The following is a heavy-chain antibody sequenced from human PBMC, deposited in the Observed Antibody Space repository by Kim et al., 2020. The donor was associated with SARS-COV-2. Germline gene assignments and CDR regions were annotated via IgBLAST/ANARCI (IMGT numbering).Heavy chain of an antibody. CDR1: GFTFSSYG. V-gene: IGHV3-30*18. CDR2: ISYDGSNK. Sequence: GGSLRLSCAASGFTFSSYGMHWVRQAPGKGLEWVAVISYDGSNKYYADSVKGRFTISRDNSKNTLYLQMNSLRAEDTAVYYCAKDSSGWYYYYYGMDVWGQGTTVTVSS. J-gene: IGHJ6*02. D-gene: IGHD6-19*01. CDR3: AKDSSGWYYYYYGMDV.